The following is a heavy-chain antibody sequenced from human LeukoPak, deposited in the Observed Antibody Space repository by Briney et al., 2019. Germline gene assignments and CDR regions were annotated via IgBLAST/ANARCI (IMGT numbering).Heavy chain of an antibody. D-gene: IGHD3-16*01. CDR3: ARAAYVWGSFAIFGY. CDR1: GFTFSSYS. V-gene: IGHV3-48*01. J-gene: IGHJ4*02. CDR2: ISSSINTI. Sequence: GGSLRLSCAASGFTFSSYSMNWVRQAPGKGLEWVSYISSSINTIYYADSVKGRFTISRDNAKNSLYLQMNSLRAEDTAVYYCARAAYVWGSFAIFGYWGQGTLVTVSS.